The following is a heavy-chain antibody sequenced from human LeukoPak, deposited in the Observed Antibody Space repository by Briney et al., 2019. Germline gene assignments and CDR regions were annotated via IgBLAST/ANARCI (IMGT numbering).Heavy chain of an antibody. V-gene: IGHV4-38-2*02. J-gene: IGHJ5*02. D-gene: IGHD3-3*01. CDR1: GSSISDNYY. CDR2: VYHSGST. CDR3: ARHNYYHFWSTLNWFDP. Sequence: PSETLSLTCTIFGSSISDNYYWGWIRRPPGKGLEWIGSVYHSGSTYYSPSLKSQVTLSVDTSNNHFSLKLRSVTAADTAVYYCARHNYYHFWSTLNWFDPWGQGTLVTVSS.